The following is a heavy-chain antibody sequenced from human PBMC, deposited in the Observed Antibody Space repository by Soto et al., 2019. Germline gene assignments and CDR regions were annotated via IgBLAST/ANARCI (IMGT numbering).Heavy chain of an antibody. CDR2: IYYSGST. CDR1: GGSISSYY. J-gene: IGHJ4*02. Sequence: SEILSLTCTVSGGSISSYYWSWIRQPPGKGLEWIGYIYYSGSTNYNPSLKSRVTISVDTSKNQFSLKLSSVTAADTAVYYCARGSSWTFFDYWGQGTLVTVSS. CDR3: ARGSSWTFFDY. D-gene: IGHD6-13*01. V-gene: IGHV4-59*01.